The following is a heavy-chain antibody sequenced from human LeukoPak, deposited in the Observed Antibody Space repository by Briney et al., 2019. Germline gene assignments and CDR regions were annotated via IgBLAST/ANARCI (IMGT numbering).Heavy chain of an antibody. V-gene: IGHV1-18*01. CDR1: GYMFASYA. Sequence: ASVKVSCKASGYMFASYAITWLRQAPGQGLEWMGWISVYNGNTNYAQKFQGRVTMTTGTSTSTAYMELRSLRSDDTAVYYCARNYYEYYDSSGYYPYWGQGTLVTVSS. CDR3: ARNYYEYYDSSGYYPY. D-gene: IGHD3-22*01. CDR2: ISVYNGNT. J-gene: IGHJ4*02.